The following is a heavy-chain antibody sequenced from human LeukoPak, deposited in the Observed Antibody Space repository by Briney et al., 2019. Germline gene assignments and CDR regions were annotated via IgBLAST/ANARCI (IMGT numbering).Heavy chain of an antibody. V-gene: IGHV3-53*01. J-gene: IGHJ4*02. CDR1: GFTFSSYA. CDR3: ARGATTGSHPLGY. CDR2: IYSGGST. Sequence: PGGSLRLSCAASGFTFSSYAMSWVRQAPGKGLEWVSVIYSGGSTYYADSVKGRFTISRDNSKNTLYLQMNSLRAEDTAVYYCARGATTGSHPLGYWGQGTLVTVSS. D-gene: IGHD1-1*01.